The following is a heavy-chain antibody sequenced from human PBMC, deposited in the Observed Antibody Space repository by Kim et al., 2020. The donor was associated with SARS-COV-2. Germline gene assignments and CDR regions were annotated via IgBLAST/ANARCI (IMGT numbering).Heavy chain of an antibody. CDR3: AKDPDYVWDYYFDY. V-gene: IGHV3-23*01. J-gene: IGHJ4*02. Sequence: ADSVKGRFTISRDNSKNTLYLQMNSLRAEDTAVYYCAKDPDYVWDYYFDYWGQGTLVTVSS. D-gene: IGHD3-16*01.